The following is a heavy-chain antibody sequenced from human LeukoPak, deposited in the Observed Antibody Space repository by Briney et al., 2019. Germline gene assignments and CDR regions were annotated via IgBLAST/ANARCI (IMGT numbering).Heavy chain of an antibody. J-gene: IGHJ3*02. D-gene: IGHD2-21*02. V-gene: IGHV3-23*01. Sequence: GGSLRLSCAASGFTVSSNYMSWVRQAPGKGLEWVSAISGSGGSTYYADSVKGRFTISRDNSKNTLYLQMNSLRAEDTAVYYCAKDQWDCGFGDAFDIWGQGTMVTVSS. CDR2: ISGSGGST. CDR3: AKDQWDCGFGDAFDI. CDR1: GFTVSSNY.